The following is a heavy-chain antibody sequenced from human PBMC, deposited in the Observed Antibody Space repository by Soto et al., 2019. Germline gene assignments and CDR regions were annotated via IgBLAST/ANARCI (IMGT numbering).Heavy chain of an antibody. Sequence: QVQLVESGGGVVQPGRSLRLSCTASGFTFSSYVMHWVRQAPGKGLEWVAVLSYDGANEYYADSVKGRFTVSRDNSRNXXXXXXXXXXXXXXXVXXXXXSAXAWXRSYYAMDVWGQGTTVTVSS. D-gene: IGHD3-16*02. V-gene: IGHV3-30*03. CDR2: LSYDGANE. CDR1: GFTFSSYV. CDR3: XXSAXAWXRSYYAMDV. J-gene: IGHJ6*02.